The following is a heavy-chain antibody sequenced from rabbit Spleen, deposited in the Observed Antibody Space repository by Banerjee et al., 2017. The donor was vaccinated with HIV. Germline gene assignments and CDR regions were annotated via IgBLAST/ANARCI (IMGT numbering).Heavy chain of an antibody. D-gene: IGHD1-1*01. V-gene: IGHV1S45*01. CDR2: INSVTGKT. CDR1: GFTLSSYYM. J-gene: IGHJ4*01. CDR3: ARDLVAVIGWNFNL. Sequence: QEQLVESRGGLVQPGGSLKLSCKASGFTLSSYYMNWVRQAPGKGLEWIGCINSVTGKTVYASWAKGRFTISKASWTTVTLQMTSLTAADTASYFCARDLVAVIGWNFNLWGPGTLVTVS.